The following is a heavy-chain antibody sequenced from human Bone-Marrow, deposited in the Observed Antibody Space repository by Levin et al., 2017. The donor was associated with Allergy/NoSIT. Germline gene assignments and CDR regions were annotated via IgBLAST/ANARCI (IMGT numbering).Heavy chain of an antibody. D-gene: IGHD2-15*01. CDR2: IIPILDRP. V-gene: IGHV1-69*04. J-gene: IGHJ3*02. CDR3: ARVSGGLRGGLDI. Sequence: PGESLKISCQASGGSLSSYAVGWVRQAPGQGLEWMGRIIPILDRPDYAQKFQGRIPFTADTSTSSVYMELSSLRSDDTAVYYCARVSGGLRGGLDIWGQGTAVTVSS. CDR1: GGSLSSYA.